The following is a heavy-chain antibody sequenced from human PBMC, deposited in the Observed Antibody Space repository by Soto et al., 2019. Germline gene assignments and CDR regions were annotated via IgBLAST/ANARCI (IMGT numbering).Heavy chain of an antibody. CDR2: ISAYNGNT. CDR1: GYTFTSYG. Sequence: QVQLVQSGAEVKKPGASVKVSCKASGYTFTSYGIIWVRQAPGQGLEWMGWISAYNGNTNYAQKLQGRVTMTTDPYTSTAYLQLKNARSDDTAVYYCTRGSGGSYYCWGHGTLVNVSS. CDR3: TRGSGGSYYC. J-gene: IGHJ4*01. V-gene: IGHV1-18*01. D-gene: IGHD1-26*01.